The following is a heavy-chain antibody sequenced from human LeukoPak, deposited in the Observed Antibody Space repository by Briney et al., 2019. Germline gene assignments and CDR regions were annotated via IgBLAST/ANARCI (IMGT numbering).Heavy chain of an antibody. D-gene: IGHD4-23*01. V-gene: IGHV1-8*01. CDR1: RYTITNYD. J-gene: IGHJ5*02. Sequence: ASVKVSYKASRYTITNYDINWGRQATGHGLESMGWMKLKSGATGYEEKFQGRATMTRDISINTAYMELSSLTSEDTAVYYCARDYGGNSGWFDPWGQGTLVTVSS. CDR3: ARDYGGNSGWFDP. CDR2: MKLKSGAT.